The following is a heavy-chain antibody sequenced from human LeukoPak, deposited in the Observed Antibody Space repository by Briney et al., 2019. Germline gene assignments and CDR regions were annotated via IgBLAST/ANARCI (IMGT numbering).Heavy chain of an antibody. CDR1: GFTFSDDW. D-gene: IGHD3-10*01. Sequence: PGGSLRLSCAASGFTFSDDWMNWVRQAPGKGPEWVGHIKARRAGGTTEYAAPVGGRFTISRDDSRSILYLQMNNLKTEDTALYYCTRGHYGTWGLGNLVSVSS. CDR2: IKARRAGGTT. J-gene: IGHJ5*02. CDR3: TRGHYGT. V-gene: IGHV3-15*01.